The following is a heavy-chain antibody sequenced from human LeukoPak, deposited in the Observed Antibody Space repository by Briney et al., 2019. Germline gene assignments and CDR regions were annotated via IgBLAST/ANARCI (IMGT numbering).Heavy chain of an antibody. V-gene: IGHV4-34*01. CDR3: ARAPGIVVVPAARRRWFDP. J-gene: IGHJ5*02. CDR1: GGSFSGYY. Sequence: SETLSLACAVYGGSFSGYYWSWIRQPPGKGLEWIGEINHSGSTNYNPSLKSRVTISVDTSKNQFSLKLSSVTAADTAVYYCARAPGIVVVPAARRRWFDPWGQGTPVTVSS. CDR2: INHSGST. D-gene: IGHD2-2*01.